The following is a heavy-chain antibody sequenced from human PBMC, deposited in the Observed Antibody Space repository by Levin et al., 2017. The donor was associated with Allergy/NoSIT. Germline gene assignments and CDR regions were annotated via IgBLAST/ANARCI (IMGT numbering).Heavy chain of an antibody. D-gene: IGHD4-17*01. CDR3: ARVWRETTVTKMYTFQAFDI. J-gene: IGHJ3*02. CDR1: GGSISSYY. CDR2: IYYSGST. V-gene: IGHV4-59*01. Sequence: SETLSLTCTVSGGSISSYYWSWIRQPPGKGLEWIGYIYYSGSTNYNPSLKSRVTISVDTSKNQFSLKLSSVTAADTAVYYCARVWRETTVTKMYTFQAFDIWGQGTMVTVSS.